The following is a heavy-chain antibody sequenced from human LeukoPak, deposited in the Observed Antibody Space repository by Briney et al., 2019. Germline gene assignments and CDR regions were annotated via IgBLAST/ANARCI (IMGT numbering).Heavy chain of an antibody. V-gene: IGHV4-39*01. CDR1: GGSISSSSYY. J-gene: IGHJ4*02. CDR2: IYYSGST. D-gene: IGHD4-23*01. CDR3: ARGFETQKLPLDY. Sequence: PSETLSLTCTVSGGSISSSSYYWGWIRQPPGKGLEWIGSIYYSGSTYYNPSLKSRVTISVDTSKNQFSLKLSSVTAADTAVYYCARGFETQKLPLDYWGQGTLVTASS.